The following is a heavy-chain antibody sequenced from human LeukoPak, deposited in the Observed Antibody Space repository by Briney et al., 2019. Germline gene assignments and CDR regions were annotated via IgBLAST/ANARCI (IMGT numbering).Heavy chain of an antibody. CDR2: IIPIFGIA. CDR3: ARYYYDSSGFSQTFFDY. J-gene: IGHJ4*02. V-gene: IGHV1-69*04. D-gene: IGHD3-22*01. Sequence: ASVKVSCKASGGTFSSYAISWVRQAPGQGLEWMGRIIPIFGIANYAQKFQVRVTITADKSTNTAYMEVSSLRSEDTAVYYCARYYYDSSGFSQTFFDYWGQGTLVTVSS. CDR1: GGTFSSYA.